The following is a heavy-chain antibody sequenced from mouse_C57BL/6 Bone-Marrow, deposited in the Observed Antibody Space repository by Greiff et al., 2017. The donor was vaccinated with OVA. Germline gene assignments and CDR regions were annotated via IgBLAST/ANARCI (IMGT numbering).Heavy chain of an antibody. CDR1: EYEFPSHD. J-gene: IGHJ1*03. D-gene: IGHD2-3*01. Sequence: DVQLVESGGGLVQPGESLKLSCESNEYEFPSHDMSWVRKTPEKRLELVAAINSDGGSTYYPDTMERRFIISRDNTKKTLYLQMSSLRSEDTALYYCARFYDGYPLGYFDVWGTGTTVTVSS. V-gene: IGHV5-2*01. CDR3: ARFYDGYPLGYFDV. CDR2: INSDGGST.